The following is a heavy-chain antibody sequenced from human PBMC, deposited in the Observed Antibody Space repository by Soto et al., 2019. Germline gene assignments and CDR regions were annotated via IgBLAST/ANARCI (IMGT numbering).Heavy chain of an antibody. CDR2: ISYDGDNK. J-gene: IGHJ3*01. D-gene: IGHD5-18*01. CDR3: VKGDLDTAVVNSPDAFDF. Sequence: HPGGSLRLGCEASDFTFKDYGMDWVGQAPGKGLDWVAVISYDGDNKYYAQSVKGRFTISRDNSKNTLFLHMDSLRHEDTAVYHCVKGDLDTAVVNSPDAFDFWGQGTLVTVSS. CDR1: DFTFKDYG. V-gene: IGHV3-30*18.